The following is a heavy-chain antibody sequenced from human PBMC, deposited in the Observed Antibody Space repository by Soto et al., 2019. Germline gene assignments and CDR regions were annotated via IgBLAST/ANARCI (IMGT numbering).Heavy chain of an antibody. CDR1: GFSFSSYA. CDR3: EQIVGSTLVGGIVDS. D-gene: IGHD1-26*01. Sequence: EVQLLDSGGGLVQPGGSLRLSCADSGFSFSSYAMGWVRQAPGKGLEWVSAISASAGTSYYADSGRGRFTISRDNSNNTASLQLTSLRPDDTAIFYYEQIVGSTLVGGIVDSWGPGTLVTVSS. CDR2: ISASAGTS. J-gene: IGHJ5*01. V-gene: IGHV3-23*01.